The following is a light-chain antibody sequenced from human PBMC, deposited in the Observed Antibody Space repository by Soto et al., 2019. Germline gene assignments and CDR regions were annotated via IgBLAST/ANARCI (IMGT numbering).Light chain of an antibody. CDR2: SAS. Sequence: DIQMTQSPPSLSASVGDRVTITCRASETITDFLNWYQLKPGKAPKLLIYSASNLQPGVLSRFSGSGYGTDFTLTLSGLQHEDSATYYCQQNFSPFVTFGAGTKVEV. V-gene: IGKV1-39*01. CDR3: QQNFSPFVT. CDR1: ETITDF. J-gene: IGKJ4*01.